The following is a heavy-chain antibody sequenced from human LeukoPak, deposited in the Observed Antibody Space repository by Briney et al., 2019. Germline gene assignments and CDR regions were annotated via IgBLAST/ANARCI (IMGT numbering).Heavy chain of an antibody. CDR1: GYTFTGYY. J-gene: IGHJ5*02. V-gene: IGHV1-2*02. D-gene: IGHD3-9*01. Sequence: ASVKVSCMASGYTFTGYYMHWVRQAPGQGLEWMGWINPNSGGTNYAQKFQGRVTMTRDTSISTAYMELSRLRSDDTAVYYCARPYFDLLDWFDPWGQGTLVTVSS. CDR2: INPNSGGT. CDR3: ARPYFDLLDWFDP.